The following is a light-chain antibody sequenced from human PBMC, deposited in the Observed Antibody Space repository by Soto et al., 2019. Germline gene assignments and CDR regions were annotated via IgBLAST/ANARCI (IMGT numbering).Light chain of an antibody. J-gene: IGLJ2*01. Sequence: QSALTQPRSVSGSPGQSVTISCTGSNSDVGTYNYVSWYQQHPDKAPKLMIYDVSKRPSGVPDRFSGSKSANTASLTISGLQAEDEADYYCCSYAGSFVFGGGTKLTVL. CDR3: CSYAGSFV. V-gene: IGLV2-11*01. CDR2: DVS. CDR1: NSDVGTYNY.